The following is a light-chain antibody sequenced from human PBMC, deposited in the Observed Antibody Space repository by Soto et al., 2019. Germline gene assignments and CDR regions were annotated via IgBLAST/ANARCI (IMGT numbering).Light chain of an antibody. CDR1: QSVSYN. V-gene: IGKV3-15*01. CDR3: QQYTKWPLT. Sequence: VLTQSPATLSVSPGESATLSCRASQSVSYNLAWYQQKPGQAPRLLIYGASTRATGIPARFSGSGSGTQFTLTISSLQSEDFAVYYCQQYTKWPLTFGQGTKVEIK. CDR2: GAS. J-gene: IGKJ1*01.